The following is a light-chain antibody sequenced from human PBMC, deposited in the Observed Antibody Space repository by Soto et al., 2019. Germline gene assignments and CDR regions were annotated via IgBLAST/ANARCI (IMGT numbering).Light chain of an antibody. Sequence: QTVVTQEPSFSVSPGGTVTPTCGLSSGSVSTSRYPSWYQQTPGQAPRSLIYNTNIRSSGVTDRFSGSILGNKAALTITGAQADDESDYYCVLFMGSGIYGFGTGTKVTV. J-gene: IGLJ1*01. CDR3: VLFMGSGIYG. V-gene: IGLV8-61*01. CDR2: NTN. CDR1: SGSVSTSRY.